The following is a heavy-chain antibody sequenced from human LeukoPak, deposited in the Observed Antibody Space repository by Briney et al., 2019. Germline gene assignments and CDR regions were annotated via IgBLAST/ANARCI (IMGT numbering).Heavy chain of an antibody. CDR3: ARDTGSIDSSWYGDY. CDR2: ISAYNGNT. Sequence: GASVKVSCKASGYTFTSYGISWVRQAPGQGLEWMGWISAYNGNTNYAQKLQGRVTMTTDTSTSTAYMELRSLRSDDTAVYYCARDTGSIDSSWYGDYWGQGTLVTVSS. D-gene: IGHD6-13*01. CDR1: GYTFTSYG. V-gene: IGHV1-18*01. J-gene: IGHJ4*02.